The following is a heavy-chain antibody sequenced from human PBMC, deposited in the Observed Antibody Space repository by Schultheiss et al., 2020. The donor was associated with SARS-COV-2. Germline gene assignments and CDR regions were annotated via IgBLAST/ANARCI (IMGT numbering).Heavy chain of an antibody. J-gene: IGHJ5*02. CDR3: ARSTEAYNWFDP. D-gene: IGHD5/OR15-5a*01. V-gene: IGHV4-4*02. CDR1: GGSISSSNW. CDR2: IYYSGST. Sequence: SETLSLTCAVSGGSISSSNWWSWVRQPPGKGLEWIGYIYYSGSTNYNPSLKSRVTISVDTSKNQFSLKLSSVTAADTAVYYCARSTEAYNWFDPWGQGTLVTVSS.